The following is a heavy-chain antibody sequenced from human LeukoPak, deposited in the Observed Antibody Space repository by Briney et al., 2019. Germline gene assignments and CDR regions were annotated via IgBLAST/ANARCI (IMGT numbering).Heavy chain of an antibody. CDR2: INHSGST. Sequence: PSETLSLTCAVYGGSFSGYYWSWIRQPPGKGLEWIGEINHSGSTNYNPSLKSRVTISVDTSKNRFSLELSSVTAADTAVYYCATGYSSSWYLWGAFDIWGQGTMVTVSS. V-gene: IGHV4-34*01. CDR3: ATGYSSSWYLWGAFDI. D-gene: IGHD6-13*01. J-gene: IGHJ3*02. CDR1: GGSFSGYY.